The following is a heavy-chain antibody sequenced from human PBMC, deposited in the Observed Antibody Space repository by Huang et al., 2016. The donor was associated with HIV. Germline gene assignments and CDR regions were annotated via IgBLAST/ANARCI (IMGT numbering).Heavy chain of an antibody. CDR1: GGTFSSYA. J-gene: IGHJ4*02. V-gene: IGHV1-69*19. CDR2: SIPIFWSA. Sequence: QVQLVQSGAEVRKPGSSVKVSCKPSGGTFSSYAINWVRQAPGQGLGWMGGSIPIFWSANYAQKFQDRVTSTADESTSTAYMELSRLRSEDTAVYYCARDPDPYDSSGYFVRYFDYWGQGTLVTVSS. D-gene: IGHD3-22*01. CDR3: ARDPDPYDSSGYFVRYFDY.